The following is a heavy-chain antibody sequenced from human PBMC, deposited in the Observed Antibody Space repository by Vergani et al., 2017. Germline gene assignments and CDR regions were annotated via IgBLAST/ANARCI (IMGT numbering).Heavy chain of an antibody. D-gene: IGHD6-6*01. CDR1: GFTFSTYA. CDR3: ARTHYSSSGGYYYYYMDV. J-gene: IGHJ6*03. V-gene: IGHV3-30*04. CDR2: ISHDGSNK. Sequence: QVHLVESGGGVVQPGRSLRLSCAASGFTFSTYAMHWVRQAPGKGLEWVAVISHDGSNKYSADSVKGRFTISRDNSKNTLYLQMNSLRGEDTAVYYCARTHYSSSGGYYYYYMDVWGKGP.